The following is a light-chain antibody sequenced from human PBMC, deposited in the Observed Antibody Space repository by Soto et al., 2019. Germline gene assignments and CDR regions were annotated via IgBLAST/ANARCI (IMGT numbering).Light chain of an antibody. V-gene: IGKV3-15*01. CDR2: GAY. CDR3: QPADVRTS. J-gene: IGKJ1*01. Sequence: AALSVTKGERATTFGMASENVTSNVAWWYQQTPGQTPRLLSFGAYPRASGIPGRCSGSGSGTEFTLTISFQEAEDIGVYCRQPADVRTSFGQGT. CDR1: ENVTSN.